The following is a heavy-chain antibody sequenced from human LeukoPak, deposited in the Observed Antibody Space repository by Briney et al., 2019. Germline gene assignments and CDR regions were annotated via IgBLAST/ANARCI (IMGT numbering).Heavy chain of an antibody. D-gene: IGHD6-19*01. CDR1: GFTFSSYA. CDR3: TNSGWQTAYFDY. Sequence: GRSLRLSCAASGFTFSSYAMHWVRQAPGKGLEWVAVISYDGSNKYYADSVKGRFTISRDNSRNTLYLQMNSLEGEDTAVYYCTNSGWQTAYFDYWGQGTLVTVSS. V-gene: IGHV3-30*04. CDR2: ISYDGSNK. J-gene: IGHJ4*02.